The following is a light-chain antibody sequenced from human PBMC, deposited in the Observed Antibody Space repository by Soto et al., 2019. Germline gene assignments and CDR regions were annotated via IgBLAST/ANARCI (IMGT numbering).Light chain of an antibody. CDR3: QQYDNLTS. CDR1: QDISNY. V-gene: IGKV1-33*01. Sequence: DIQMTQSPSSLSASVGDSVTLTCQASQDISNYLNWYQKQPGKAPKLLIYDASNLKIGVPSRFRGSGSGTDFSLTITSLQPEDIATYYCQQYDNLTSLGGGTKVDTK. J-gene: IGKJ4*01. CDR2: DAS.